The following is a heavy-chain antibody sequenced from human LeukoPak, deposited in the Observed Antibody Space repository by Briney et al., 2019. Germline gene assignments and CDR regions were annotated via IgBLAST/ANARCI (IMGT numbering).Heavy chain of an antibody. D-gene: IGHD1-1*01. V-gene: IGHV4-38-2*02. CDR3: ARVQVQILNYYYYYMDV. Sequence: KPSETLSLTCTVSGYSISSGYYWGWIRQPPGKGLEWIGSIYHSGSTYYNPSLKSQVTISVDTSKNQFSLKLSSVTAADTAVCYCARVQVQILNYYYYYMDVWGKGTTVTVSS. J-gene: IGHJ6*03. CDR1: GYSISSGYY. CDR2: IYHSGST.